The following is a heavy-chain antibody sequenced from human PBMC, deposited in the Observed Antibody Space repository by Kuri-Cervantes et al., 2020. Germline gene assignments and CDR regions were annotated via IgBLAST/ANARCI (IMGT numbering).Heavy chain of an antibody. CDR2: INPSDGSR. Sequence: ASAKVSCKASGYTFTSYYMHWVRQAPGQGVEWMGIINPSDGSRSYAQKYQDRVTMIRDTSTITAYMELSSLRSEDTAVYYWAREGTTVTTHDAFDIWGQGTMVTVSS. V-gene: IGHV1-46*01. D-gene: IGHD4-17*01. CDR3: AREGTTVTTHDAFDI. CDR1: GYTFTSYY. J-gene: IGHJ3*02.